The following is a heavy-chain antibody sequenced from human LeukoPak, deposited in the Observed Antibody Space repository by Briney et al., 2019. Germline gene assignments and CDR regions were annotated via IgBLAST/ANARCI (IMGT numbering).Heavy chain of an antibody. Sequence: SETLSLTCAVYVGSFSAYYWSWIRQPPGKGLEWIGEVNQSGGTNYNPALKSRVTISRDTSKNQISLKLSSVTAADTAVYYCARGPIDNSFEYWGQGTLVTVSS. J-gene: IGHJ4*02. CDR2: VNQSGGT. D-gene: IGHD3-22*01. CDR3: ARGPIDNSFEY. CDR1: VGSFSAYY. V-gene: IGHV4-34*01.